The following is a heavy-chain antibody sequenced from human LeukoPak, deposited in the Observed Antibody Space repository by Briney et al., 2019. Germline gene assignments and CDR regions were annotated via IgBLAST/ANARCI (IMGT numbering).Heavy chain of an antibody. D-gene: IGHD2-15*01. CDR2: IYYSGST. Sequence: SETLSLTCTVSGGSISSYYWSWIRQPPGKGLEWIGYIYYSGSTNYNPSLKSRITISVDTAKNQFSLKLISLTAADPAVYYCARWGVAGYTGDYWGQGTLVTVSS. V-gene: IGHV4-59*01. CDR3: ARWGVAGYTGDY. J-gene: IGHJ4*02. CDR1: GGSISSYY.